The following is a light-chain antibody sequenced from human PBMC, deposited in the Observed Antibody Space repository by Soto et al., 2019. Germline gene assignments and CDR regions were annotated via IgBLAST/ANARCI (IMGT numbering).Light chain of an antibody. Sequence: EIVMTQSPATLSVSPGERATLSCRASQTVTDNLAWYQQKPGQAPRLPIYDASTGATGIPARFSGTGSGTEFTLTISSLQSEDFAVYYCQQYDQWPLTFGGGTKVEIK. V-gene: IGKV3-15*01. CDR3: QQYDQWPLT. CDR2: DAS. J-gene: IGKJ4*01. CDR1: QTVTDN.